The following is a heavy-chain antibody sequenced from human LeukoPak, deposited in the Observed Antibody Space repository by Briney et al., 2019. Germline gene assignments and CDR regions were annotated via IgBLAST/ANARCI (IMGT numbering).Heavy chain of an antibody. CDR2: IRSSNGRT. Sequence: GGSLRLSCVASGFTFSSHSLNWVRQAPGRGPEWVSHIRSSNGRTYYADAVKGRFTISRDDAKNSLYLQMNSLRSEDTAVYYCASWAGIVATYSGPFDFWGHGTLVTVSA. CDR3: ASWAGIVATYSGPFDF. D-gene: IGHD3-22*01. V-gene: IGHV3-48*01. CDR1: GFTFSSHS. J-gene: IGHJ4*01.